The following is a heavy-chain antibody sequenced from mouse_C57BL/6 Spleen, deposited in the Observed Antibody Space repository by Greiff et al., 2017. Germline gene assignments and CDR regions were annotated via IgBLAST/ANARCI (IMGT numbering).Heavy chain of an antibody. D-gene: IGHD4-1*01. J-gene: IGHJ2*01. Sequence: EVKLMESGGGLVKPGGSLKLSCAASGFTFSDYGMHWVRQAPEKGLEWVAYISSGSSTIYYADTVKGRFTISRDNAKNTLFLQMTSLRSEDTAMYYCASLGRSYWGQGTTLTVSS. CDR1: GFTFSDYG. V-gene: IGHV5-17*01. CDR3: ASLGRSY. CDR2: ISSGSSTI.